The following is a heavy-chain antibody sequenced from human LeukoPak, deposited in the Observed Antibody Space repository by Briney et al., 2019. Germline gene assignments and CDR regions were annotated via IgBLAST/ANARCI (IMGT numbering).Heavy chain of an antibody. J-gene: IGHJ4*02. CDR3: ARDVGARLPGF. CDR2: INHLGNT. Sequence: SETLSLTCGVYGGSFRNYFWTWIRQPPGKGLEWIGEINHLGNTNYNPSLKSRVTISIDKSKNQLSLKLTSVTVADTAVYYCARDVGARLPGFWGQGNMVTVSS. CDR1: GGSFRNYF. V-gene: IGHV4-34*01. D-gene: IGHD6-6*01.